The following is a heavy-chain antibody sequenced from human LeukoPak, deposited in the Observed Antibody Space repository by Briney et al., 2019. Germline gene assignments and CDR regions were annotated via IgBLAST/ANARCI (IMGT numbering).Heavy chain of an antibody. V-gene: IGHV3-23*01. CDR1: GFTFSSYG. Sequence: SGGSLRLSCAASGFTFSSYGMSWVRQAPGKGLEWVSAISGSGGSTYYADSMKGRFTISRDNSKNTLYLQMNSLRAEDTAVYYCAKVTSIAAAGNGEFDYWGQGTLVTVSS. D-gene: IGHD6-13*01. J-gene: IGHJ4*02. CDR2: ISGSGGST. CDR3: AKVTSIAAAGNGEFDY.